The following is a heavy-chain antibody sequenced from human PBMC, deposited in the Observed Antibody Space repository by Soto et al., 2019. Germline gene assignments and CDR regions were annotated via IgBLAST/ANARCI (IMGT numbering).Heavy chain of an antibody. D-gene: IGHD1-26*01. Sequence: EVQLLESGGGLVQPGGSLRLSCAASGFTFSSYAMRWVRQAPGKGLEWVSAISGSGDSTYYADSVKGRFPISRDNSKNTLYLQMNSLRAEDTAKYYCARRGSGSYYDYWGQGTLVTFSS. CDR2: ISGSGDST. J-gene: IGHJ4*02. CDR3: ARRGSGSYYDY. CDR1: GFTFSSYA. V-gene: IGHV3-23*01.